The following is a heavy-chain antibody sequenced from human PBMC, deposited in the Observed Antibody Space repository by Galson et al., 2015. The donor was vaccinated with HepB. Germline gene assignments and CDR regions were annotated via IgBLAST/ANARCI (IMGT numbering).Heavy chain of an antibody. Sequence: SVKVSCKASGYTFTGYYMHWVRQAPGQGLEWMGWINPNSGGTNYAQKFQGRVTMTRDTSISTAYMELSRLRSDDTAVYYCARVPRRVLPPIYYFDYWGQGTLVTVSS. D-gene: IGHD3-10*01. CDR3: ARVPRRVLPPIYYFDY. V-gene: IGHV1-2*02. J-gene: IGHJ4*02. CDR1: GYTFTGYY. CDR2: INPNSGGT.